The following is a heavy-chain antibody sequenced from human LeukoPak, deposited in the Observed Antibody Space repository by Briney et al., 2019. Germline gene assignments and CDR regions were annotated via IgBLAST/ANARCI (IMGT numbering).Heavy chain of an antibody. Sequence: SETLSLTCAVYGGSFSGYYWSWIRQPPGKGLEWIGEINHSGSTNCNPSLKSRVTISVDTSKNQFSLKLSSVTAADTAVYYCARVWGYCSGGSCYRGYYFDYWGQGTLVTVSS. D-gene: IGHD2-15*01. CDR3: ARVWGYCSGGSCYRGYYFDY. CDR1: GGSFSGYY. J-gene: IGHJ4*02. CDR2: INHSGST. V-gene: IGHV4-34*01.